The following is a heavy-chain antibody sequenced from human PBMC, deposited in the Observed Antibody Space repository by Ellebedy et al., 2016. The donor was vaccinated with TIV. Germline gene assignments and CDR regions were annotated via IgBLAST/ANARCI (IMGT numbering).Heavy chain of an antibody. J-gene: IGHJ3*01. CDR2: ITDSGGNT. CDR1: GFTFSSYA. D-gene: IGHD4-23*01. CDR3: ARDPVGVGPAFDV. Sequence: GESLKISCVASGFTFSSYAMSWVRQAPGKGLEWVSSITDSGGNTYYADSVKGRFTISRDNSKDTLYLQVNSLRAEDTAIYYCARDPVGVGPAFDVWGQGTMVTVSS. V-gene: IGHV3-23*01.